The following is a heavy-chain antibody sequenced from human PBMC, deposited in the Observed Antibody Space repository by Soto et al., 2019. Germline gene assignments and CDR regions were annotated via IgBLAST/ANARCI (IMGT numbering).Heavy chain of an antibody. V-gene: IGHV4-61*01. CDR1: GGSVSSGNHY. J-gene: IGHJ4*02. D-gene: IGHD5-18*01. CDR2: VFYSGSD. CDR3: ARGRGYGYGIDY. Sequence: QVQLQESCPGLVKPSETLSLSCTVSGGSVSSGNHYWSWIRQPPGKELEFIAYVFYSGSDNYNPSLKSRVTTSIDTSKNQFSLNLRSVTAADTAVYYCARGRGYGYGIDYWGQGALVTVSS.